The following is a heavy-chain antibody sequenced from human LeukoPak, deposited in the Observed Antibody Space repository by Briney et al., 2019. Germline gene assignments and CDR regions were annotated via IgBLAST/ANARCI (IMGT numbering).Heavy chain of an antibody. Sequence: ASVKVSCKASGYTFTSYGINWVRQAPGQGLEWTGWISAYNGNTNYAQKLQGRVTMTTDTSTSTAYMELRSLRSDDTAVYYCARGDYYGSGTYYKKTVDYWGQGTLVTVSS. CDR1: GYTFTSYG. CDR3: ARGDYYGSGTYYKKTVDY. CDR2: ISAYNGNT. J-gene: IGHJ4*02. D-gene: IGHD3-10*01. V-gene: IGHV1-18*01.